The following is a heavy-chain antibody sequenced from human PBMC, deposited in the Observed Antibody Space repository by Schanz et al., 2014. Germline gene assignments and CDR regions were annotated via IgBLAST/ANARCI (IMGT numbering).Heavy chain of an antibody. Sequence: EAQVVESGGGLVKPGGSLSLSCVASGFTFSNAWMNWVRQGPGNRLEWVGRIKSRSDGGTTDYAAPVKGRFIISRDDSRNPLYLQMSGLKTEDTAVYYCSTTPNFYASGTYSWFDPWGQGTRVTVSS. CDR1: GFTFSNAW. D-gene: IGHD3-10*01. J-gene: IGHJ5*02. V-gene: IGHV3-15*01. CDR2: IKSRSDGGTT. CDR3: STTPNFYASGTYSWFDP.